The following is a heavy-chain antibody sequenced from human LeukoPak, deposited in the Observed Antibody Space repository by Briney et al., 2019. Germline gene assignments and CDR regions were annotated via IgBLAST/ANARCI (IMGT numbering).Heavy chain of an antibody. CDR2: IYYSGST. Sequence: SETLSLTCTVSGVSISSYYWSWIRQPPGKGLEWLGYIYYSGSTNYNPSLKSRVTISVDTSKNQFSLKLSSVTAADTAVYYCARDSCSSTSCPSTQLWLPWFDPWGQGTLVTVSS. J-gene: IGHJ5*02. CDR3: ARDSCSSTSCPSTQLWLPWFDP. CDR1: GVSISSYY. V-gene: IGHV4-59*01. D-gene: IGHD2-2*01.